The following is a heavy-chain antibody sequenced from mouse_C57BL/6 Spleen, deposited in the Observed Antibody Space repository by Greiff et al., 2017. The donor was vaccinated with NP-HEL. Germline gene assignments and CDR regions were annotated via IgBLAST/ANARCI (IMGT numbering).Heavy chain of an antibody. D-gene: IGHD2-3*01. V-gene: IGHV2-2*01. Sequence: VQLQQSGPGLVQPSQSLSITCTVSGFSLTSYGVHWVRQSPGKGLEWLGVIWSGGSTDYNAAFISRLSISKDNSKSQVFFKMNSLQADDTSIYYCARNRWDDGYYDAMDYWGQGTSVTVSS. CDR2: IWSGGST. CDR3: ARNRWDDGYYDAMDY. J-gene: IGHJ4*01. CDR1: GFSLTSYG.